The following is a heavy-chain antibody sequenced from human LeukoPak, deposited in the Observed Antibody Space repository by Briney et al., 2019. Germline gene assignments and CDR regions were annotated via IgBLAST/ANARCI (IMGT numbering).Heavy chain of an antibody. V-gene: IGHV1-18*01. CDR3: ARDRSSSWSHIFDY. Sequence: GASVKVSCKASGYTFTSYGISWVRQAPGQGLEWMGWISAYNGNTNYAQKLQGRVTMTTDTSTSTAYMELRSLRSDDTAVYYCARDRSSSWSHIFDYWGQGTLVTVSS. CDR1: GYTFTSYG. J-gene: IGHJ4*02. CDR2: ISAYNGNT. D-gene: IGHD6-13*01.